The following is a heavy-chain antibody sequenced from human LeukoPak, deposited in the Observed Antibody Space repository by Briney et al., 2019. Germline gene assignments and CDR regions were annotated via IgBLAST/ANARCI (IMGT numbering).Heavy chain of an antibody. D-gene: IGHD6-19*01. CDR1: GDTFTSYG. CDR3: ARGQAVAGTPYYFDY. CDR2: ISAYSGNT. J-gene: IGHJ4*02. Sequence: ASVKVSCKASGDTFTSYGISWVRQAPGQGLEWMGWISAYSGNTNYAQKLQGRVTMTTDTSTSTAYMELRSLRSDDTAVYYCARGQAVAGTPYYFDYWGQGTLVTVSS. V-gene: IGHV1-18*01.